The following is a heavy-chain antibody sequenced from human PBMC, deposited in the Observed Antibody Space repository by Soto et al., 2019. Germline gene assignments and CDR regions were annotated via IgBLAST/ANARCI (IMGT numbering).Heavy chain of an antibody. D-gene: IGHD1-26*01. J-gene: IGHJ4*02. CDR2: ISGSGGST. Sequence: QPGGSLRLSCLASGFTFSNYAMHWVRQAPGKGLEWVSAISGSGGSTYYADSVKGRFTISRDNSKNTLYLQMNSLRAEDTAVYYCAKDLFPAHHRGAKRPMDYWGQGTLVTVSS. CDR1: GFTFSNYA. CDR3: AKDLFPAHHRGAKRPMDY. V-gene: IGHV3-23*01.